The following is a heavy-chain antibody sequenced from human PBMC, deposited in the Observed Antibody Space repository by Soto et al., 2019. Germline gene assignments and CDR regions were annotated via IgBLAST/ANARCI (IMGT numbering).Heavy chain of an antibody. D-gene: IGHD6-13*01. Sequence: GSSGKVCCEASGGTFGSYAISWGRQAPGQGLEGMGGISPIFGTANYAQKFQGRVTITADESTSTAYMELRSLRSEDTPVYYCAREGGWDIAADGSGYYIDYRGQRTPVPVSA. J-gene: IGHJ4*02. CDR2: ISPIFGTA. V-gene: IGHV1-69*13. CDR1: GGTFGSYA. CDR3: AREGGWDIAADGSGYYIDY.